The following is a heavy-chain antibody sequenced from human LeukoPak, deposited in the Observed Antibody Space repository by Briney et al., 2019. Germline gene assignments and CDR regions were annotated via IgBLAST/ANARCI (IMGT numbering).Heavy chain of an antibody. Sequence: GASVKVSCKASGYTFTGYYMHWVRQAPGQGLEWMGRIIPSFDIANYAQKFQGRVTITADKSTSTAYMELSSLRSEDAAVYYCAREGRGLDRRGFDYWGQGTLVTVS. CDR2: IIPSFDIA. J-gene: IGHJ4*02. V-gene: IGHV1-69*04. D-gene: IGHD3-10*01. CDR1: GYTFTGYY. CDR3: AREGRGLDRRGFDY.